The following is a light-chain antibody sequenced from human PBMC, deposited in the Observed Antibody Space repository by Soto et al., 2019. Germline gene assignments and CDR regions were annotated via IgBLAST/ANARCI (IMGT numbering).Light chain of an antibody. CDR3: QQYGGSPPT. CDR2: GAS. J-gene: IGKJ1*01. V-gene: IGKV3-20*01. Sequence: EIVLTQSPGTLSLSPGESAALSCRASQSVSNNFLAWYQRKPGQAPRLLIYGASYRATDIPYRFSGSGSGTDFTLTITRLEPEDFAVYYCQQYGGSPPTFGQGTKVEVK. CDR1: QSVSNNF.